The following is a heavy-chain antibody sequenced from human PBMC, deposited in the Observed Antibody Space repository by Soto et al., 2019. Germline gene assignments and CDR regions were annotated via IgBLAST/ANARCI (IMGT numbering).Heavy chain of an antibody. D-gene: IGHD3-22*01. V-gene: IGHV1-46*01. Sequence: ASVKVSCKASGYTFTSYYMHWVRQAPGQGLEWMGIINPSGGSTSHAQKFQGRVTMTRDTSTSTVYMELSSLRSADTAVYYCARAGRYYASTGYPPGAFDIWGQGTMVTVSS. CDR3: ARAGRYYASTGYPPGAFDI. CDR1: GYTFTSYY. CDR2: INPSGGST. J-gene: IGHJ3*02.